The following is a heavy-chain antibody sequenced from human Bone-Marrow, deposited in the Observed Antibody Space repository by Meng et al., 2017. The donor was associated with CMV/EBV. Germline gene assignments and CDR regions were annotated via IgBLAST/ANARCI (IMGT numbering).Heavy chain of an antibody. V-gene: IGHV3-21*01. Sequence: GGSLRLSCAASGFTFSSYSMNWVRQAPGKGLEWVSSISSSSSYIYYADSVKGRFTISRDNSKNTLYLQMNSLRAEDTAVYYCARKKMYYDILTGYFTDYYYYGMDVWGQGTTVTVSS. CDR2: ISSSSSYI. CDR3: ARKKMYYDILTGYFTDYYYYGMDV. J-gene: IGHJ6*02. D-gene: IGHD3-9*01. CDR1: GFTFSSYS.